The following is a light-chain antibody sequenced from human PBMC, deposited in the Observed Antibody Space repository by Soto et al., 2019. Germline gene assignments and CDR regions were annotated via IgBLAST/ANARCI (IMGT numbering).Light chain of an antibody. V-gene: IGKV3-20*01. CDR3: QQYGSSPTGT. CDR1: QSVSSNY. J-gene: IGKJ1*01. Sequence: ESVLTQSPGTLSLSPGERATLSCRASQSVSSNYLAWYQQKPGQAPRLLIYGASTRATGIPDRFSGSGSGTDFTLTISRLEPEDSAVYYYQQYGSSPTGTFGQGTKVEIK. CDR2: GAS.